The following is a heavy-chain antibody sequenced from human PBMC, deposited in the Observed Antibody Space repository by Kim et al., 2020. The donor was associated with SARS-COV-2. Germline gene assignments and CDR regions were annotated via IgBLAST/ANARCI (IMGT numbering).Heavy chain of an antibody. V-gene: IGHV3-11*01. CDR3: ARDRRIDTMIVVAQRAFDI. J-gene: IGHJ3*02. Sequence: GGSLRLSCAASGFTFSDYYMSWIRQAPGKGLEWVSYISSSGSTIYYADSVKGRFTISRDNAKNSLYLQMNSLRAEDTAVYYCARDRRIDTMIVVAQRAFDIWGQGTMVTVSS. D-gene: IGHD3-22*01. CDR1: GFTFSDYY. CDR2: ISSSGSTI.